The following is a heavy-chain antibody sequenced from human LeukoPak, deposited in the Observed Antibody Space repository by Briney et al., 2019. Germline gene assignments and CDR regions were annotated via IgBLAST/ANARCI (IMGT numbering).Heavy chain of an antibody. CDR2: TYYTSKWFY. CDR3: ARNGIGFDI. J-gene: IGHJ3*02. D-gene: IGHD1-26*01. Sequence: SQTLSLTCAISGDSVSSNNAAWSWIRQSPSGGLEWLGRTYYTSKWFYDYAVSVKSRITINPDTSKNQFSLQLNSVTPEDTAVYFCARNGIGFDIWGQGTMVTVSS. CDR1: GDSVSSNNAA. V-gene: IGHV6-1*01.